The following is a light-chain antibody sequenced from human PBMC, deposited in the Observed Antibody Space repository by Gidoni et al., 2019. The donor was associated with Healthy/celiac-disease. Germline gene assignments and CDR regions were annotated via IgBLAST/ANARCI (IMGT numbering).Light chain of an antibody. CDR1: KLGAKY. J-gene: IGLJ2*01. Sequence: SYELTQPPAVSVSPGQTASITCSGDKLGAKYACWYQQKPGPSPVLVIYQDSKRPSGIPARFSGSNSGTTATLTISGTQAMDEAHYYCQAWDSSTVVFGGGTKLTVL. CDR2: QDS. V-gene: IGLV3-1*01. CDR3: QAWDSSTVV.